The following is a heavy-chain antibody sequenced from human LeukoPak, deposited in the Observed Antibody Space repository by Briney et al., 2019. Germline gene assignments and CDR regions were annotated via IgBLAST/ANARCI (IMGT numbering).Heavy chain of an antibody. J-gene: IGHJ3*02. V-gene: IGHV3-11*04. CDR1: GFTFSDYY. CDR3: ARVSGFHAFDI. CDR2: ISSSGSTI. Sequence: GGSLRLSCAVSGFTFSDYYMSWIRQAPGKGLEWVSYISSSGSTIYYADSVKGRLTISRDNAKNSLYLQMNSLRAEDTAVYYCARVSGFHAFDIWGQGTMVTVSS. D-gene: IGHD2-21*01.